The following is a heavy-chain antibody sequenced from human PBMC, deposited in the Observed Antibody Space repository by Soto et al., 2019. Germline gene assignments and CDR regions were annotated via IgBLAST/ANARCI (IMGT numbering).Heavy chain of an antibody. V-gene: IGHV1-3*01. CDR2: INAGNGNT. CDR3: ATSTIDICSWKRYFYGMDV. D-gene: IGHD6-13*01. J-gene: IGHJ6*02. Sequence: ASVKVSCKASGYTFTRYVIHWVRQAPGKRLEWMGWINAGNGNTKYSQNFQGRVTITRDTSASTAYMELSSLRSQDTAVYYCATSTIDICSWKRYFYGMDVWGQGSTVTVSS. CDR1: GYTFTRYV.